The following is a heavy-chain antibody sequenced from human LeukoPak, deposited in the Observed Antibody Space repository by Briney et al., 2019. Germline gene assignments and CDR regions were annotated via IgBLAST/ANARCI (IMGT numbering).Heavy chain of an antibody. V-gene: IGHV4-39*07. Sequence: SETLSLTCTVSGGSLSSSSYYWGWIRQPPGKGLEWIGSIYYSGSTYYNPSLKSRVTISVDTSKNQFSLKLSSVTAADTAVYYCATLPSLYYYYMDVWGKGTTVTVSS. CDR2: IYYSGST. J-gene: IGHJ6*03. CDR3: ATLPSLYYYYMDV. CDR1: GGSLSSSSYY.